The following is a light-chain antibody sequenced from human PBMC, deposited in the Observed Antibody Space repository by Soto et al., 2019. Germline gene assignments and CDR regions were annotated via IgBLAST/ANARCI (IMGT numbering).Light chain of an antibody. CDR1: QNINNW. V-gene: IGKV1-5*01. CDR2: DAA. Sequence: DIQMTQSPSTLSASVGDRVTITCRASQNINNWIAWYQQKPGKATKFLIYDAATLESVVPSSFSGSGFGTEFSLTISSLQPDDFGSYYCQQMRTFGQGTKVEIK. J-gene: IGKJ1*01. CDR3: QQMRT.